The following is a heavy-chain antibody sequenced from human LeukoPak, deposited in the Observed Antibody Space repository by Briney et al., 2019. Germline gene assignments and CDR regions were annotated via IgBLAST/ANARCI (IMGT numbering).Heavy chain of an antibody. CDR2: INHSGST. J-gene: IGHJ4*02. Sequence: SETLSLTCAVYGGSFSGYYWSWIRQPPGKGLEWIGEINHSGSTNYNPSLKSRVTISVDTSKNQSSLKLSSVTAADTAIYYCARESGAFSPFGFWGQGTLVTVSS. CDR3: ARESGAFSPFGF. CDR1: GGSFSGYY. D-gene: IGHD1-26*01. V-gene: IGHV4-34*01.